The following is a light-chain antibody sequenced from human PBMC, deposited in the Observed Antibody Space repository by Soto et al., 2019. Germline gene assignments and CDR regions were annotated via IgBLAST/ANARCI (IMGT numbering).Light chain of an antibody. CDR3: SSYTSISTHV. V-gene: IGLV2-14*03. CDR1: SSDIGAFTF. Sequence: QSALTQPASVSGSPGQSITISCTGTSSDIGAFTFVSWYQQHPGKVPKLMIFDVNRRPSGVSDRFSGSKSGNTASLTISGLQAEDAGDYYCSSYTSISTHVFGSGTNVTVL. CDR2: DVN. J-gene: IGLJ1*01.